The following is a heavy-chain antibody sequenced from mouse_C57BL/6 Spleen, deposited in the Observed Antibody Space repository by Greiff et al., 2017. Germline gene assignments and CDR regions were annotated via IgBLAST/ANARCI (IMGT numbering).Heavy chain of an antibody. CDR2: IYPGSGST. D-gene: IGHD1-1*01. CDR3: ARSDTTVVSDWYFDV. J-gene: IGHJ1*03. Sequence: VQLQQPGAELVKPGASVKMSCKASGYTFTSYWITWVKQRPGQGLEWIGDIYPGSGSTNYNEKFKSKATLTVDTSSSTAYMQLSSLTSEDSAVYYGARSDTTVVSDWYFDVWGTGTTVTVSS. V-gene: IGHV1-55*01. CDR1: GYTFTSYW.